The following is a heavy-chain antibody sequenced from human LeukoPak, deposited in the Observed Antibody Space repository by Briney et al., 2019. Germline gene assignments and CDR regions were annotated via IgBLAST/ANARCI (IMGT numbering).Heavy chain of an antibody. CDR3: ARDWGYDILTGYSD. V-gene: IGHV3-21*01. Sequence: GGSLRLSCAASGFTFSIYSINWVRQAPGKGLEWVSFITGNSNYIYYADSVKGRFTISRDNAKNSLYLQMNSLRVEDTAVYYCARDWGYDILTGYSDWGQGTLVTVSS. CDR2: ITGNSNYI. CDR1: GFTFSIYS. J-gene: IGHJ4*02. D-gene: IGHD3-9*01.